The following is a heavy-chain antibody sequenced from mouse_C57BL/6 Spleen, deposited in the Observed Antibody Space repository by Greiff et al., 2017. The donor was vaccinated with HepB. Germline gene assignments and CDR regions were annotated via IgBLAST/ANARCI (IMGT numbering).Heavy chain of an antibody. CDR1: GFSLTSYG. V-gene: IGHV2-2*01. CDR3: ARKGLLRGYAMDY. Sequence: QVQLQQSGPGLVQPSQSLSITCTVSGFSLTSYGVHWVRQSPGKGLEWLGVIWSGGSTDSNAAFISRLSISKDNSKSQVFFKMNSLQADDTAIYYCARKGLLRGYAMDYWGQGTSVTVSS. J-gene: IGHJ4*01. CDR2: IWSGGST. D-gene: IGHD2-3*01.